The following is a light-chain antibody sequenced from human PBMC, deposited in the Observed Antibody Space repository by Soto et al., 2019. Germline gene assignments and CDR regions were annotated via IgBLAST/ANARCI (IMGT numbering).Light chain of an antibody. CDR1: QSVRSY. CDR2: GAS. J-gene: IGKJ2*01. V-gene: IGKV3-15*01. CDR3: QQYNNWPYT. Sequence: EIVMTQSPATLSVSPGDRATLSCRASQSVRSYLAWYQQKPGQSPRLLISGASTRATGFPARFSGSGSGTEFTLTISNPQSEDFAVYYCQQYNNWPYTFGQGTKVDIK.